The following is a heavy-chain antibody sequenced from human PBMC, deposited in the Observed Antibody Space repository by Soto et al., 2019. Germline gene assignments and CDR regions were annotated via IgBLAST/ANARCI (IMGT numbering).Heavy chain of an antibody. D-gene: IGHD6-13*01. V-gene: IGHV3-7*05. CDR1: EFTFSSYW. CDR2: IKEDGSEK. CDR3: ARDLGAPGRGAAVGYYYHYGMDV. Sequence: EVQLVESGGGLVQPGGSLRLSCAASEFTFSSYWMNWVRQAPGKGLEWVANIKEDGSEKYYVASVKGRFTISRDNAKNSLYLQMNSLRGEDTAVYYCARDLGAPGRGAAVGYYYHYGMDVWGQGTTVTVSS. J-gene: IGHJ6*02.